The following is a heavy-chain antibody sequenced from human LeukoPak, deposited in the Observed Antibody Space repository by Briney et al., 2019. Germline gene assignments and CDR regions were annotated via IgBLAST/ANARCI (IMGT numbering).Heavy chain of an antibody. V-gene: IGHV1-46*01. Sequence: ASVKVSCKASGYTFTSYYMHWVRQAPGQGLEWMGIINPSGGSTSYAQKFQGRVTMTRDTSTSTVYMELSSLRSEDTAVCYCARGDRDYDSSGYYFDYWGQGTLVTVSS. CDR1: GYTFTSYY. D-gene: IGHD3-22*01. CDR2: INPSGGST. CDR3: ARGDRDYDSSGYYFDY. J-gene: IGHJ4*02.